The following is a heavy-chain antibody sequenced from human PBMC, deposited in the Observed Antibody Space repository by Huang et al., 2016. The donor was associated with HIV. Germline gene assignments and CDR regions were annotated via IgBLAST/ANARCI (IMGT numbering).Heavy chain of an antibody. Sequence: VQLVESGGGVVQPGRSLRLACAACGFRFSTYGLHLVRQATGKGLEWVAVISYEGSNKYYAQSVKGRFTISRDTSENKVYLQMNSLRHEDTAVYYCAKDGADEEWDIDYWGQGTLVTVSS. CDR1: GFRFSTYG. CDR2: ISYEGSNK. J-gene: IGHJ4*02. D-gene: IGHD1-26*01. CDR3: AKDGADEEWDIDY. V-gene: IGHV3-30*18.